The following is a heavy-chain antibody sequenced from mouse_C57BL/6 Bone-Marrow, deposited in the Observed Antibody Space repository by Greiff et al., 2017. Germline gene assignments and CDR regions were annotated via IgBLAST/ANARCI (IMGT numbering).Heavy chain of an antibody. J-gene: IGHJ1*03. D-gene: IGHD2-3*01. CDR2: IHPNSGST. CDR1: GYTFTSYW. Sequence: QVQLQQPGAELVKPGASVKLSCKASGYTFTSYWMHWVKQRPGQGLEWIGMIHPNSGSTNYNEKFKSKATLTVDKSSSTAYMQLSSLTSEDSAVYYCARKWGWDWYFGGWGTGTTVTVSS. CDR3: ARKWGWDWYFGG. V-gene: IGHV1-64*01.